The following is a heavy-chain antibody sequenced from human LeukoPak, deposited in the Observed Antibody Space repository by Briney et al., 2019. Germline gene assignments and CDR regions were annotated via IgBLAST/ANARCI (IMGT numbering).Heavy chain of an antibody. V-gene: IGHV3-11*01. Sequence: GGSLRLSCEGSGFTFGNHYMSWIRQASGKGLEWVSYIQSGGGDIYYADSVKGRFTISRDNAKNSLYLQMNSLRAEDTAVYYCARGHFGLDVWGQGTTVTVSS. CDR1: GFTFGNHY. CDR2: IQSGGGDI. CDR3: ARGHFGLDV. J-gene: IGHJ6*02.